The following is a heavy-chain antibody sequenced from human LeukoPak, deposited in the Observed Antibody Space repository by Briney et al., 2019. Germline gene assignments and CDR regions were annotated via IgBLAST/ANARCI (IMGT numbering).Heavy chain of an antibody. Sequence: SETLSLTCTVSGDSITSGSYFWGWIRQPPGKGLEWIGEINHSGSTNYNPSLKSRVTISVDTSKNQFSLKLSSVTAADTAVYYCASGYYSLDYWGQGTLVTVSS. CDR1: GDSITSGSYF. J-gene: IGHJ4*02. CDR3: ASGYYSLDY. D-gene: IGHD3-3*01. V-gene: IGHV4-39*07. CDR2: INHSGST.